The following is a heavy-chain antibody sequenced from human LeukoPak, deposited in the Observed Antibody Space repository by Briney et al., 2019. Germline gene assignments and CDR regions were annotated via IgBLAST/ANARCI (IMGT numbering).Heavy chain of an antibody. J-gene: IGHJ4*02. CDR1: GLTFSSYG. Sequence: GGSLRLSCAASGLTFSSYGMHWVRQAPGKGLEWVAFIRYDGSNKYYADSVKGRFTISRDNSKNTLYLQMNSLRAEDTAVYYCAKDGVGATSDHFDYWGQGTLVTVSS. CDR3: AKDGVGATSDHFDY. CDR2: IRYDGSNK. V-gene: IGHV3-30*02. D-gene: IGHD1-26*01.